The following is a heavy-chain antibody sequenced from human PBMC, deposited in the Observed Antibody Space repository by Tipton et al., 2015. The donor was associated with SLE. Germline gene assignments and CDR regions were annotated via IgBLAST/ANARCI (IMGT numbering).Heavy chain of an antibody. CDR1: NYSITSGYY. V-gene: IGHV4-38-2*02. J-gene: IGHJ4*02. D-gene: IGHD3-22*01. CDR2: IYHSGST. CDR3: ASNYHDTPWY. Sequence: TLSLTCTVSNYSITSGYYWAWIRQAPGKGLEWIGSIYHSGSTYYNPSLKSRLTISIDMSNNHFSLRLGSVTAADTATYYCASNYHDTPWYWGQGTLVTVSS.